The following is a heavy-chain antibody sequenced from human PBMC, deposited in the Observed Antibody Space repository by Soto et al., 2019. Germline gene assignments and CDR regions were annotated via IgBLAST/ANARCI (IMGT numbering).Heavy chain of an antibody. CDR2: IIPIFGTA. CDR1: GGTFSSYA. CDR3: ARGPPGSSSWYWYFDL. J-gene: IGHJ2*01. V-gene: IGHV1-69*01. D-gene: IGHD6-13*01. Sequence: QVQLVQSGAEVKKPGSSVRVSCKASGGTFSSYAISWVRQAPGQGLEWMGGIIPIFGTANYAQKFQGRVTITADESTSTAYVELSSLRSEDTAVYYCARGPPGSSSWYWYFDLWGRGTLVSVSS.